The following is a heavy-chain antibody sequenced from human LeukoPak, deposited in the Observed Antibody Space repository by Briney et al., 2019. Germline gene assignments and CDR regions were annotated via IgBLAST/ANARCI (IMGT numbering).Heavy chain of an antibody. CDR3: ARHGLFVSSFYDFWSGYPYYFDY. D-gene: IGHD3-3*01. CDR2: IYYSGST. Sequence: PSETLSLTCTVSGGSISSGSYYWGWIRQPPGKGLEWIGSIYYSGSTYYNPSLKSRVTISVDTSKNQFSLKLSSVTAADTAVYYCARHGLFVSSFYDFWSGYPYYFDYWGQGTLVTVSS. CDR1: GGSISSGSYY. J-gene: IGHJ4*02. V-gene: IGHV4-39*01.